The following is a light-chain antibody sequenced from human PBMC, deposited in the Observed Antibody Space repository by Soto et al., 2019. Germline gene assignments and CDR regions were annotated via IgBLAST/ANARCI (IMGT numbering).Light chain of an antibody. Sequence: QSALTQPASVSGSRGESITISCTGTSSDVGGYNSVSWHQQHPGKAPKLLVYDVNNRPSGVSNRFSGSKSGNTASLTISGLQAEDEADYYCASYTSRSTLAFGGGTKLTVL. V-gene: IGLV2-14*03. CDR1: SSDVGGYNS. CDR3: ASYTSRSTLA. J-gene: IGLJ2*01. CDR2: DVN.